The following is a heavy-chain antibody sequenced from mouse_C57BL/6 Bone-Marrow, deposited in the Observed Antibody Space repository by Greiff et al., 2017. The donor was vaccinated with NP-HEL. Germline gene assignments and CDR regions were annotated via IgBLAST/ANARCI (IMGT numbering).Heavy chain of an antibody. Sequence: EVKLMESGTVLARPGASVKMSCKTSGYTFTSYWMHWVKQRPGQGLEWIGAIYPGNSDTSYNEKFKGKAKLTAGPSASTAYMELSSLTNEYSAVYYCTREIRGVSSSWAMDYWGQGTSGTVSS. CDR2: IYPGNSDT. D-gene: IGHD1-1*01. CDR1: GYTFTSYW. CDR3: TREIRGVSSSWAMDY. V-gene: IGHV1-5*01. J-gene: IGHJ4*01.